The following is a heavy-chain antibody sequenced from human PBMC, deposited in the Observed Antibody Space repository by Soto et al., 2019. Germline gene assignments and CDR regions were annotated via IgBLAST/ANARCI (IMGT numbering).Heavy chain of an antibody. Sequence: GGSLRLSCAASGFTFSSYSMNWVRQAPGKGLEWVSYISSSSSTIYYADSVKGRFTISRDNAKNSLYLQMNSLRAEDTAVYYCAYIGDTAQNYYYYYYMDVWGKGTTVTVSS. CDR1: GFTFSSYS. CDR3: AYIGDTAQNYYYYYYMDV. V-gene: IGHV3-48*01. J-gene: IGHJ6*03. CDR2: ISSSSSTI. D-gene: IGHD3-10*01.